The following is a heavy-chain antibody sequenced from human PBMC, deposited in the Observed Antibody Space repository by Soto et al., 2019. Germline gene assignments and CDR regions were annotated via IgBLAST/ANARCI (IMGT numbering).Heavy chain of an antibody. Sequence: GGSLRLPCVASGFSFSNYGMHWVRQAPGKGLEWVAFVSSDGNNKYYAESVKGRFTISRDNAKNTLYLQVDRLTVDDTAVYYCAKDRVIQLLPIWPDPWGQGTLVTVSS. J-gene: IGHJ5*02. CDR2: VSSDGNNK. D-gene: IGHD2-2*01. V-gene: IGHV3-30*18. CDR3: AKDRVIQLLPIWPDP. CDR1: GFSFSNYG.